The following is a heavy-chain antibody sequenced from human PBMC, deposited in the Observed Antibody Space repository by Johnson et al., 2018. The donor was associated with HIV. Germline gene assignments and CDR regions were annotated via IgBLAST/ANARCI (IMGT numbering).Heavy chain of an antibody. CDR3: AKEQPARAFDL. CDR2: IYSGGST. D-gene: IGHD1/OR15-1a*01. Sequence: VQLVESGGGVVQPGGSLRLSCAVSGFTFSSYAMSWVRQAPGKGLEWVSVIYSGGSTYYADSVKGRFTISRDNSKNTLYLQMNSLRAEDTAVYYCAKEQPARAFDLWGQGTMVTVSS. V-gene: IGHV3-66*02. CDR1: GFTFSSYA. J-gene: IGHJ3*01.